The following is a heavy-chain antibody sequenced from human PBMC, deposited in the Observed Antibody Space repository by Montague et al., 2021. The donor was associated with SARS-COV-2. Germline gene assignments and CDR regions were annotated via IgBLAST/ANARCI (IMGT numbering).Heavy chain of an antibody. D-gene: IGHD2-21*01. CDR1: GGSISSYY. V-gene: IGHV4-59*01. Sequence: SETLSLTCTVAGGSISSYYWSWIRQPPGKGLEWIGYINYSGSTNYNPSLKSRVTISVDTSKNQFSLNPSSVTAADTAVYYCARNFVVHYWYGMDVWGQGTTVTVSS. CDR2: INYSGST. J-gene: IGHJ6*02. CDR3: ARNFVVHYWYGMDV.